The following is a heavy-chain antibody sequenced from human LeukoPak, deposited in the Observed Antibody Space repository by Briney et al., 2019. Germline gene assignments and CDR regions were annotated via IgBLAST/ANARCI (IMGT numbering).Heavy chain of an antibody. CDR1: GYSISSSNW. CDR2: IYYSGST. V-gene: IGHV4-28*01. CDR3: ARSKDMAGDFDY. D-gene: IGHD6-19*01. Sequence: SEALSLTCAVSGYSISSSNWWGWIRQPPGKGLEWIGYIYYSGSTYYNPSLKSRVTMSVDTSKNQFSLKLSSVTAVDTAVYYCARSKDMAGDFDYWGQGTLVTVSS. J-gene: IGHJ4*02.